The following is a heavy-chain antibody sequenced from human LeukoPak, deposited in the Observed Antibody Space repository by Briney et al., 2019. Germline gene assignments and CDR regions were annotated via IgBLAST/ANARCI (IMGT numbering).Heavy chain of an antibody. J-gene: IGHJ4*02. D-gene: IGHD2-15*01. CDR1: GFTFSSYG. V-gene: IGHV3-30*02. CDR2: IRYDGSNK. Sequence: PGGSLRLSCAASGFTFSSYGMHWVRQAPGKGLEWVAFIRYDGSNKYYADSVKGRFTISRDNSKNTLYPQMNSLRAEDTAVYYCARSAGGYCSGGSCFGYYFDYWGQGTLVTVSS. CDR3: ARSAGGYCSGGSCFGYYFDY.